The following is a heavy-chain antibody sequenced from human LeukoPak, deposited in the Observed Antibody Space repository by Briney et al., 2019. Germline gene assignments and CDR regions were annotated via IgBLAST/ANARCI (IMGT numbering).Heavy chain of an antibody. Sequence: GGSLRLSCAASGFTFSSYAMSWVRQAPGKGLECVSAISGSGGSTYYADSVKGRFTISRDNSKNTLYLQMNSLRAEDTAVYYCATRGVTATYYFDYWGQGTLVTVSS. CDR1: GFTFSSYA. CDR2: ISGSGGST. V-gene: IGHV3-23*01. D-gene: IGHD2-21*02. J-gene: IGHJ4*02. CDR3: ATRGVTATYYFDY.